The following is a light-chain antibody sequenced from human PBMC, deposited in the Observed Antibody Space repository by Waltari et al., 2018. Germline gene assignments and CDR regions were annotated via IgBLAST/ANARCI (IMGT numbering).Light chain of an antibody. V-gene: IGKV3-20*01. CDR1: QSVSSSY. J-gene: IGKJ1*01. CDR2: GAS. Sequence: EIVLTQSPVPLSLSQGERATLSCSASQSVSSSYLAWYQQKPGQAPRLLIYGASSRATGIPDRFSGSGSGTDFTLTISRLEPEDFAVYYCQQYGSSPTTFGQGTKVEIK. CDR3: QQYGSSPTT.